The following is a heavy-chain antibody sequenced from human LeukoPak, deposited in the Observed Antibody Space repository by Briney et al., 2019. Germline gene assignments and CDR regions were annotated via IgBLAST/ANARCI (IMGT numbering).Heavy chain of an antibody. CDR1: GGSISSYY. J-gene: IGHJ4*02. CDR2: IYYSGST. D-gene: IGHD1-14*01. CDR3: ARHYREPLYYFDY. Sequence: PSETLSLTCTLSGGSISSYYWSWIRQPPGKGLEWIGYIYYSGSTNYNPSLKSRVTISVDTSKNQFSLKLSSVTAADTAVYYCARHYREPLYYFDYWGQGTLVTVSS. V-gene: IGHV4-59*08.